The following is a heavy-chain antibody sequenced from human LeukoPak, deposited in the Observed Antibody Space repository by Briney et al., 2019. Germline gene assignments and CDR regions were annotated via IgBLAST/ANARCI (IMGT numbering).Heavy chain of an antibody. D-gene: IGHD4-17*01. CDR1: GGTFSSYA. CDR3: ARAHGDQYYFDY. J-gene: IGHJ4*02. CDR2: IIPIFGTA. Sequence: SVKVSCKASGGTFSSYAISWVRQAPGQGLEWMGRIIPIFGTANYAQKFQGRVTITTDESTSTAYMELSSLRSEDTAVYYCARAHGDQYYFDYWGQGTLVTVSS. V-gene: IGHV1-69*05.